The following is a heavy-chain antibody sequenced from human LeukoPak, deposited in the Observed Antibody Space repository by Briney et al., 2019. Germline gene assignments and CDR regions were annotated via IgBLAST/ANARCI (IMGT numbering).Heavy chain of an antibody. J-gene: IGHJ4*02. Sequence: SQTLSLTCTVSGGSIGSGDYYWSWIRQPPGKGLEWIGYVYNSGSTNYNPSLKSRVTMSADTPKNLFSLRLSSVTAADTAVYYCATTGLAVTNPFDYWGQGTLVTVSS. D-gene: IGHD4-11*01. CDR3: ATTGLAVTNPFDY. CDR2: VYNSGST. CDR1: GGSIGSGDYY. V-gene: IGHV4-61*08.